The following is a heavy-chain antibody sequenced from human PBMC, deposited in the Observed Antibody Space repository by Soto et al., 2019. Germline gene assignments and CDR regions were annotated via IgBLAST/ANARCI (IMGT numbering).Heavy chain of an antibody. CDR1: GGSISSGGYY. CDR3: ARFPSTYYYYMDV. D-gene: IGHD1-26*01. Sequence: PSETLSLTCTVSGGSISSGGYYWSWIRQHPGKGLEWIGYIYYSGSTYYNPSLKSRVTISVDTSKNQFSLKLSSVTAADTAVYYCARFPSTYYYYMDVWGKGTTVTVSS. J-gene: IGHJ6*03. CDR2: IYYSGST. V-gene: IGHV4-31*03.